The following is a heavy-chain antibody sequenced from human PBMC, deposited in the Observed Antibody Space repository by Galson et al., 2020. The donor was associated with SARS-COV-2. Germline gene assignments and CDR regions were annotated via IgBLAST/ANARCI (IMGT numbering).Heavy chain of an antibody. CDR3: ARVGDCSGGICYGAEYFQH. J-gene: IGHJ1*01. V-gene: IGHV3-11*04. Sequence: NSGGSLRLSCAASGFTFSDYFMSWVRQTPGKGLEWVSSISSSGSSTNYADSVKGRFTISRDNAKNSLNLQMNSLRVEDTAVYYCARVGDCSGGICYGAEYFQHWGQGTLVTVSS. CDR1: GFTFSDYF. D-gene: IGHD2-15*01. CDR2: ISSSGSST.